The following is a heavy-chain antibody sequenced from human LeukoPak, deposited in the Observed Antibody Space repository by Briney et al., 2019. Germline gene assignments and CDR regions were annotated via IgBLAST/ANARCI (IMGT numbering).Heavy chain of an antibody. V-gene: IGHV4-34*01. CDR1: GGSFSGYY. J-gene: IGHJ6*03. CDR3: ARVGTIAARPGYYYYMDV. Sequence: SETLSLICAVYGGSFSGYYWSWIRQPPGKVLEWIGEINHSGSTNYNPSLKSRVTISVDTSNNQFSLKLSSVTAADTAVYYCARVGTIAARPGYYYYMDVWGKGTTVTVSS. D-gene: IGHD6-6*01. CDR2: INHSGST.